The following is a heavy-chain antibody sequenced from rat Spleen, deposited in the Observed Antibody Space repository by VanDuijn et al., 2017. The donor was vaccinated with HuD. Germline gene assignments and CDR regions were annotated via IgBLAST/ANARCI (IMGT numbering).Heavy chain of an antibody. CDR3: ARGIRGYVMDA. J-gene: IGHJ4*01. CDR1: GFTFSNYG. D-gene: IGHD4-3*01. Sequence: EVQLVESGGGLVQPGRSLKLSCAASGFTFSNYGMAWVCQTPTKGLEWVATIRYDGSSTFYRDSVRGRFTVSRDNAKSTLYLQMNSLQTEDTATYYCARGIRGYVMDAWGQGASVTVSS. V-gene: IGHV5-29*01. CDR2: IRYDGSST.